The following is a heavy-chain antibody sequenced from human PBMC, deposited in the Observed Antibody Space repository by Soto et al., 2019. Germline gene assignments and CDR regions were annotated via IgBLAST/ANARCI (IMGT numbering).Heavy chain of an antibody. D-gene: IGHD3-10*01. CDR1: RVSVKNYA. CDR3: AKRAWRDSSGSSDY. Sequence: PVGSLEISRAASRVSVKNYAIDGVRQAPGKGLEWVSGISGGGGGTYYADSVKGRFIISRDNSKNTLYLQMNSLRAEDSAVYHCAKRAWRDSSGSSDYWGQGTLVTVSS. CDR2: ISGGGGGT. J-gene: IGHJ4*02. V-gene: IGHV3-23*01.